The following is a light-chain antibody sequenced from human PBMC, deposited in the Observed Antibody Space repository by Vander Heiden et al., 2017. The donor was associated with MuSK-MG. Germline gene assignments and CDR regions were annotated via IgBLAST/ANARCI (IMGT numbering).Light chain of an antibody. CDR3: QQSYNTPST. Sequence: DIQMTQSPSSLSASVGDRVTIPCRASQSISNYLNWYQQKPGQVPKLLIYAASSLQSGVPSRFSGSGSGTDFTLTISRLQPEDFATYYCQQSYNTPSTFGQGTKLEIK. CDR2: AAS. J-gene: IGKJ2*01. CDR1: QSISNY. V-gene: IGKV1-39*01.